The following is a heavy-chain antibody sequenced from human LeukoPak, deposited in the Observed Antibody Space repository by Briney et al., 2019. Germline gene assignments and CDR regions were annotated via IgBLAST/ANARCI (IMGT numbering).Heavy chain of an antibody. V-gene: IGHV3-53*01. CDR1: GFPFTSNY. Sequence: PGGSLRLSFAASGFPFTSNYMKWVRPATGQGLEWVSVIYSGGSTYYADSVKGRFTISRDNCKNTLFLQMNSLRAEDTAVYYCAREAVTRNYFDYWGEGTLVTVSS. CDR3: AREAVTRNYFDY. J-gene: IGHJ4*02. D-gene: IGHD4-17*01. CDR2: IYSGGST.